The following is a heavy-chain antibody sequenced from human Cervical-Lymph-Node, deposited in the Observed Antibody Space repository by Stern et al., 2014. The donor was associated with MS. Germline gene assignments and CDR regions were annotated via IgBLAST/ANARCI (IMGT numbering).Heavy chain of an antibody. CDR1: GYIFTDYY. D-gene: IGHD6-6*01. Sequence: VHLVESGAEVEKPGASVKVSCKASGYIFTDYYLHWVRQAPGQGLEWMGRINPKSGGTSHAPSFPGRVTLTRDTSITTAYMDLSRLTSDDTAVYYCTRALRIADRPSPGGHWFDPWGQGTLVIVSS. CDR2: INPKSGGT. V-gene: IGHV1-2*02. J-gene: IGHJ5*02. CDR3: TRALRIADRPSPGGHWFDP.